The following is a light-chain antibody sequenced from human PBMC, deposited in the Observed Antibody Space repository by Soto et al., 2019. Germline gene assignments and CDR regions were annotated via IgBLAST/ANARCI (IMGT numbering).Light chain of an antibody. V-gene: IGLV2-11*01. Sequence: QSALTQPRSVSGSPGQSVTISCTGTSSDVGGYNYVSWYQQHPGKAPKLMIYDVSKRPSGVPDRFSGSKSGNTASLTISGLQAEDEADYYCCSYGGTFTHVFGTGTKVTVL. CDR3: CSYGGTFTHV. J-gene: IGLJ1*01. CDR2: DVS. CDR1: SSDVGGYNY.